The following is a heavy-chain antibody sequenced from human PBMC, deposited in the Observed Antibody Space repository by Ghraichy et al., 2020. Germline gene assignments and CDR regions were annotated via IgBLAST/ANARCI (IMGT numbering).Heavy chain of an antibody. D-gene: IGHD1-26*01. CDR1: GYTFTNYG. V-gene: IGHV1-18*04. CDR3: ARSYSGTYSPPGDY. CDR2: ISAYNGNT. Sequence: ASVKVSRKASGYTFTNYGITWVRQAPGQGLEWMGWISAYNGNTHSTKKLQGRVTMTTDTSTSTAYMELRSLTSDDTAMYYCARSYSGTYSPPGDYWGQGTLVTVSS. J-gene: IGHJ4*02.